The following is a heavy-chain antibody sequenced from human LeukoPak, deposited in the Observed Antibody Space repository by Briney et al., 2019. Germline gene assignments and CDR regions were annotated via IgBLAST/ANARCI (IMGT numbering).Heavy chain of an antibody. CDR3: ARDKGYSYGSYYYGMDV. CDR2: ISSSSSTI. J-gene: IGHJ6*02. CDR1: GFTFSDYY. D-gene: IGHD5-18*01. V-gene: IGHV3-11*04. Sequence: GGSLRLSCAASGFTFSDYYMSWIRQAPGKGLEWVSYISSSSSTIYYADSVKGRFTISRDNAKNSLYLQMNSLRAEDTAVYYCARDKGYSYGSYYYGMDVWGQGTTVTVSS.